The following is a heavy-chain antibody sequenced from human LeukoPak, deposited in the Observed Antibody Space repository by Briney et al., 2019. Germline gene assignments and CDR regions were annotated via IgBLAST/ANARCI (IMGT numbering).Heavy chain of an antibody. J-gene: IGHJ4*02. Sequence: GGSLRLSCEASGFNFDDSTMHWVRQAPGKGLEWVSLINWDGTSTYYIDSVKGRFTISRDNSKNTLYLQMNSLRAEDTAVYYCARVMGRYCSSTSCYVDYWGQGTLVTVSS. V-gene: IGHV3-43*01. CDR1: GFNFDDST. CDR2: INWDGTST. CDR3: ARVMGRYCSSTSCYVDY. D-gene: IGHD2-2*01.